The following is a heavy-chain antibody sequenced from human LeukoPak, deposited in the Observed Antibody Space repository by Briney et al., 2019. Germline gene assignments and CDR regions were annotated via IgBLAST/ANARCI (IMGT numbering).Heavy chain of an antibody. CDR2: IYTSGST. CDR1: GGSISSGSYY. J-gene: IGHJ5*02. Sequence: SETLSLTCNVPGGSISSGSYYWSWIRQPAGKGLEWIGRIYTSGSTNYNPSLKSRLTISVDTSKNQFSLKLSSVTAADTAVYYCARGPRFGELLWHWFDPWGQGTLVTVSS. V-gene: IGHV4-61*02. CDR3: ARGPRFGELLWHWFDP. D-gene: IGHD3-10*01.